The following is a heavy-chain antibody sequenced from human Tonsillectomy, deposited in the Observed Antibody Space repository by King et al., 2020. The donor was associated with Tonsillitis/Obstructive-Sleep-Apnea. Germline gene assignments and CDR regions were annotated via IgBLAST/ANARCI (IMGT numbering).Heavy chain of an antibody. D-gene: IGHD4-11*01. V-gene: IGHV3-11*01. J-gene: IGHJ6*03. CDR2: ISRSGSTI. CDR1: GFTFSDYY. Sequence: VQLVESGGGLVKPGGSLRLSCAASGFTFSDYYMSWIRQAPGKGLEWVSFISRSGSTIYYTDSVKGRFTISRDNAKNSLYLHINSLRAEDTAVYYCARVHFGSNYEIYYYMYFWGKGTTVTVSS. CDR3: ARVHFGSNYEIYYYMYF.